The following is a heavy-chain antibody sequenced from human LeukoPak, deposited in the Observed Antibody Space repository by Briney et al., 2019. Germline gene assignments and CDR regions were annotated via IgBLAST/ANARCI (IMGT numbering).Heavy chain of an antibody. CDR3: ARMVQNIDY. V-gene: IGHV4-38-2*02. Sequence: PSETLSLTCTVSGYSVSSGYYWGWIRQSPGKGLEWIGSIYHSGSTYYSPSLRSRITISVDTSKNQFSPKLSSVTAADTAVYYCARMVQNIDYWGQGTLVTVSS. CDR2: IYHSGST. J-gene: IGHJ4*02. CDR1: GYSVSSGYY. D-gene: IGHD2-8*01.